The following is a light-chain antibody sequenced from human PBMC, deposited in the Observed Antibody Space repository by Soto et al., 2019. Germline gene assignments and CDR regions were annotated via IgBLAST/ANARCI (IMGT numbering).Light chain of an antibody. J-gene: IGLJ1*01. CDR1: SSDVGGYNY. Sequence: QSVLTQPASVSGSPGQSITISCTGTSSDVGGYNYVSWYQQHPGKAPKLMIYDVSNRPSGVSSRFSGSKSGNTASLTISGLQAEDEADYYCSSYTSSSTLIVFGTGTKVTV. CDR3: SSYTSSSTLIV. V-gene: IGLV2-14*01. CDR2: DVS.